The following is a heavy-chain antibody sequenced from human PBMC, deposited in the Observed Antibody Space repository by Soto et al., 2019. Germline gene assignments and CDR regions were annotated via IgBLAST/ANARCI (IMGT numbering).Heavy chain of an antibody. V-gene: IGHV3-9*01. CDR1: GFTFDDYA. Sequence: EVQLVASGGGLVQPGRSLRLSCAASGFTFDDYAMHWVRQAPGKGLEWVSGLSWNSGTIGYADSVKGRFTISRDNAKNSLYLQMNSLRAEDTALYYCAKDLQYVDYVPLHFYGMDVWGQGTTVTVSS. J-gene: IGHJ6*02. D-gene: IGHD4-17*01. CDR2: LSWNSGTI. CDR3: AKDLQYVDYVPLHFYGMDV.